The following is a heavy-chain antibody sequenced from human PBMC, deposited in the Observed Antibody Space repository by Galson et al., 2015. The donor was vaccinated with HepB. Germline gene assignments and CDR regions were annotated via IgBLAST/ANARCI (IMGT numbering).Heavy chain of an antibody. Sequence: SVKVSCKASGYMFTSYGISWVRQAPGQGLEWMGWISVYNGNTNYAQKLQGRVTMTTDTSTSTAYMELRSLRSDDTAMYYCARVDMVVTIEYYYYGMDVWGQGTTVTVSS. J-gene: IGHJ6*02. V-gene: IGHV1-18*04. D-gene: IGHD5-12*01. CDR1: GYMFTSYG. CDR2: ISVYNGNT. CDR3: ARVDMVVTIEYYYYGMDV.